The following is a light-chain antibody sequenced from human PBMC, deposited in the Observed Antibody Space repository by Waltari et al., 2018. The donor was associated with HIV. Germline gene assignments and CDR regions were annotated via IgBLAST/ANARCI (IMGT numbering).Light chain of an antibody. J-gene: IGLJ3*02. CDR1: SSNIGGNY. Sequence: QSVLTQPPSASGAPGQRVTMSCSGSSSNIGGNYVYWYQHLPGSAPKLLICRNNNRPSGVPDRFSGSKSGTSASLAISGLRSEDDADYYCAAWDDSLSGVLFGGGTKLTVL. V-gene: IGLV1-47*01. CDR2: RNN. CDR3: AAWDDSLSGVL.